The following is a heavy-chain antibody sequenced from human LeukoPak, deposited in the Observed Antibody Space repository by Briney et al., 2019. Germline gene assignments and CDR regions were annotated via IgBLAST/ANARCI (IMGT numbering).Heavy chain of an antibody. CDR2: INHSGST. CDR3: ARRVGYYDFWSGYYTGHFDY. CDR1: GGSFSGYY. D-gene: IGHD3-3*01. J-gene: IGHJ4*02. Sequence: PSETLSLTCAVYGGSFSGYYWSWIRQPPGKALEWIGEINHSGSTNYNPSLESRVTISVDTSKNQFSLKLSSVTAADTAVYYCARRVGYYDFWSGYYTGHFDYWGQGTLVTVSS. V-gene: IGHV4-34*01.